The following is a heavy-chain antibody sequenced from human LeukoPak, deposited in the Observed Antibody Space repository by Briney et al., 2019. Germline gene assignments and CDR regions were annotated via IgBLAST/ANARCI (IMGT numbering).Heavy chain of an antibody. D-gene: IGHD3-22*01. Sequence: SETLSLTCTVSGGSISSHYWSWIRQPPGKGLEWIGYIYYSGSTNYNPSLKSRVTISVDTSKNQFSLKLSSVTAADTAVYYCAREDSSGYYPSGAFDIWGQGTMVTVSS. V-gene: IGHV4-59*11. CDR1: GGSISSHY. J-gene: IGHJ3*02. CDR2: IYYSGST. CDR3: AREDSSGYYPSGAFDI.